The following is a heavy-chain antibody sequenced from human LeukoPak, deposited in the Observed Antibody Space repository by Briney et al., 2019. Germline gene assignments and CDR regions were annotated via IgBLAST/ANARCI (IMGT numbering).Heavy chain of an antibody. V-gene: IGHV3-15*01. CDR1: GFAFSNAR. CDR2: IKSKTNGETT. J-gene: IGHJ4*02. CDR3: TSDDPVNRS. Sequence: GGSLRLSCAASGFAFSNARMSWVRQAPGKGLEWVGRIKSKTNGETTDYAAPLKGRLTISRDDSKNTLFLQVNTLKTEDTAMYYCTSDDPVNRSWGQGTLVTVSS.